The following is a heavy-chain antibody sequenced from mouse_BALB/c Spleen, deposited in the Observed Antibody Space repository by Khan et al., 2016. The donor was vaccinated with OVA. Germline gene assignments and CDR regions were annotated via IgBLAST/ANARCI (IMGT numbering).Heavy chain of an antibody. V-gene: IGHV3-1*02. CDR2: IYFSGSI. CDR1: GYSITSGYA. Sequence: EVQLQESGPDLVKPSQSLSLTCTVTGYSITSGYAWHWIRQFPGNKLEWMAYIYFSGSINYNPSLKSRISVTRDTSKNQFFLQLNYVTSEDTATXYCTRDGNYMDYWGQGTSVTVSS. J-gene: IGHJ4*01. CDR3: TRDGNYMDY. D-gene: IGHD2-1*01.